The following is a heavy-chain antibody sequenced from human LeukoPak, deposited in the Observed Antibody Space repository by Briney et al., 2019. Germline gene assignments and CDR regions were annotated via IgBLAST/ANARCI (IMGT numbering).Heavy chain of an antibody. Sequence: PGGSLRLSCAASGFTFSSYEMYWVRQAPGKGLEWVSGISNSGGSTYYADSVKGRFTISRDNSKNTLYLQMNSLRAEDTALYYCAKGLERESRLDSWGQGTLVTVSS. V-gene: IGHV3-23*01. D-gene: IGHD1-1*01. CDR3: AKGLERESRLDS. J-gene: IGHJ4*02. CDR1: GFTFSSYE. CDR2: ISNSGGST.